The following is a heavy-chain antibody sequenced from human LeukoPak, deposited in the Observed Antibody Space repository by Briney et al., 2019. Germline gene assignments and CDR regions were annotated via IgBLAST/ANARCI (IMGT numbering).Heavy chain of an antibody. V-gene: IGHV4-59*01. D-gene: IGHD5-12*01. CDR1: GGSLSSSY. Sequence: SETLSLTCTVSGGSLSSSYWSWIRQPPGKGLEWIGYIYHSGSTKYNPSLKSRVTISVDTSKNQFSLKLSSVTAADTAVYYCARDGYSGNDGLWGQGSLVTVSS. J-gene: IGHJ4*02. CDR3: ARDGYSGNDGL. CDR2: IYHSGST.